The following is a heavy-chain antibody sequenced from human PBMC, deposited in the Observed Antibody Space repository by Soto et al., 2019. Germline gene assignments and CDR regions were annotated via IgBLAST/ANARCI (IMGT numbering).Heavy chain of an antibody. V-gene: IGHV4-39*01. CDR3: ARQGRNTRIVLLNLYATDF. CDR2: IDDSGST. D-gene: IGHD3-22*01. Sequence: ETLSLACIGTSGTIGRRSRYWAWIRQPPGKGLEWIGVIDDSGSTHYSESLKSRVTISVDTSKNQFSLKLSSVTATDTAVYYCARQGRNTRIVLLNLYATDFWGQGAPVT. CDR1: SGTIGRRSRY. J-gene: IGHJ6*02.